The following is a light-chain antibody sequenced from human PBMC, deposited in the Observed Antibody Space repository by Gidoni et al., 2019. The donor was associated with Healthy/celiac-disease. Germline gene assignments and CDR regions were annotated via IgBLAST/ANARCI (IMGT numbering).Light chain of an antibody. J-gene: IGLJ3*02. Sequence: QSVLTQPPSVSGAPGQRVTLSCTGISSNIGAGYDVHWYQQLPGTAPKLLIYGNSNRPSGVPDRFSGSKSGTSASLAITGLQAEDEADYYCQSYDSSLSGSGVFGGGTKLTVL. V-gene: IGLV1-40*01. CDR2: GNS. CDR1: SSNIGAGYD. CDR3: QSYDSSLSGSGV.